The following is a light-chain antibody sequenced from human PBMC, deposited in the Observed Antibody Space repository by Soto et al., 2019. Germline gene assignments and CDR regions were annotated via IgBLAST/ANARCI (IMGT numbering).Light chain of an antibody. CDR1: QGINND. CDR2: AAS. J-gene: IGKJ4*01. V-gene: IGKV1-16*02. CDR3: QQSYVYPLT. Sequence: DIRMTQSPSSLSASAGDRVTITCRASQGINNDLAWFQQKPGKAPKSLIYAASSLQSGVSSKFSGSGSGTDFSLTISSLQPEDFATYYCQQSYVYPLTFGGGAGVEIK.